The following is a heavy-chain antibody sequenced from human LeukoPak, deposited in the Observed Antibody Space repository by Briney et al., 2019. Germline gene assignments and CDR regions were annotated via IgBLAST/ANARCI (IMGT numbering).Heavy chain of an antibody. Sequence: GGSLRLSCAASGFTFSSYGMHWVRQAPGKGLEWVAVIWYDGSNKYYADSVKGRFTISRDNSKNTLYLQMNSLRAEDTAVYYCARVGQYPQLTTVTTTGMDVWGRGTTVTVSS. CDR2: IWYDGSNK. D-gene: IGHD4-17*01. J-gene: IGHJ6*02. CDR1: GFTFSSYG. V-gene: IGHV3-33*01. CDR3: ARVGQYPQLTTVTTTGMDV.